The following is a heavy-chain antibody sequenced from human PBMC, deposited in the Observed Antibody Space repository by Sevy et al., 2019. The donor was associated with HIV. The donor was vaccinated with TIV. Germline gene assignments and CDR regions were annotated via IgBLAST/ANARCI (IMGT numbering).Heavy chain of an antibody. J-gene: IGHJ4*02. CDR2: INGRGGST. Sequence: GSLRLSCVVSGYSFSSYAISWVRQAPGKGLEWVSTINGRGGSTYYAASVKGRFTISRDNPKNTLFLQMINLRVDDTAIYYCARPSPRIAAAASAFYDNWGQGTLVTVSS. V-gene: IGHV3-23*01. CDR3: ARPSPRIAAAASAFYDN. CDR1: GYSFSSYA. D-gene: IGHD6-13*01.